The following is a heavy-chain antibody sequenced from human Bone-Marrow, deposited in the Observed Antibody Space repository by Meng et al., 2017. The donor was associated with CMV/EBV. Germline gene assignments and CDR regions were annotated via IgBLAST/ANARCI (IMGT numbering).Heavy chain of an antibody. J-gene: IGHJ5*02. Sequence: SETLSLTCTVSGGSISSSSYYWGWIRQPPGKGLEWIGCIYYSGSTYYNPSLKSRVTISVDTSKNQFSLKLSSVTAADTAVYYCARHWGSSWYIGDGNWFAPWG. D-gene: IGHD6-19*01. CDR2: IYYSGST. CDR3: ARHWGSSWYIGDGNWFAP. CDR1: GGSISSSSYY. V-gene: IGHV4-39*01.